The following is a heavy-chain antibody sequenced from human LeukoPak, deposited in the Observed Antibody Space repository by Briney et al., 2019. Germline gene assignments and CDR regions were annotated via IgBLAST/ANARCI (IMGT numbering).Heavy chain of an antibody. D-gene: IGHD4-17*01. V-gene: IGHV4-31*03. CDR3: ARAGCGDYHIGY. CDR2: IYYSGST. CDR1: GGSISSGGYY. J-gene: IGHJ4*02. Sequence: SETLSLTCTVSGGSISSGGYYWSWIRQHPGKGLEWIGYIYYSGSTYYNPSLKSRVTISVDTSRNQFSLKLSSVTAADTAVYYCARAGCGDYHIGYWGQGTLVTVSS.